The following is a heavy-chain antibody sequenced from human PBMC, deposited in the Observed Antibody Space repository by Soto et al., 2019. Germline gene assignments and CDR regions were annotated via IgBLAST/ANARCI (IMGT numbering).Heavy chain of an antibody. CDR2: IYYSGST. D-gene: IGHD3-22*01. CDR3: ARTSYDSSGTAADP. V-gene: IGHV4-31*03. Sequence: QVQLQESGPGLVKPSQPLSLTCTVSGGSISSGGYYWSGIRQHPGKGLEWIGYIYYSGSTYYNPSLKSRVTISVDTSKNQFSRKLSSVTAADTAVYYCARTSYDSSGTAADPWGQGTLVTVSS. CDR1: GGSISSGGYY. J-gene: IGHJ5*02.